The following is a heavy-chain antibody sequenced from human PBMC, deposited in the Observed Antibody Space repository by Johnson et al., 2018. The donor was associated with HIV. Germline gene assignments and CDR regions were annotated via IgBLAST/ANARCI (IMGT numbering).Heavy chain of an antibody. CDR1: GFTFSDAW. Sequence: VQLVESGGGLVQPGGSLRLSCAASGFTFSDAWMNWVRQVPGKGLEWVGRVKSKTEGGTIDYAAPVKGRFTISRDGSKNTLYLQMTGLKTEDTAVYYCTTGLYWNDAFDIWGQGTMVTVSS. CDR2: VKSKTEGGTI. CDR3: TTGLYWNDAFDI. V-gene: IGHV3-15*01. J-gene: IGHJ3*02. D-gene: IGHD1-1*01.